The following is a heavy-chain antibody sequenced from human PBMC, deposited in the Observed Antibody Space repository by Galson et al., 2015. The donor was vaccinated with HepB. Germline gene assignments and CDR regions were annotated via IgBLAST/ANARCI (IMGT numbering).Heavy chain of an antibody. V-gene: IGHV4-59*08. Sequence: LSLTCTVSGGSISFYYWSWIRQPPGKGLEWIGYIYYSGSTNYNPSLKSRVTISVDTSKNQISLNLSSVTAADTAVYYCARHPRYSSNFVDYWGQGTLVTVSS. CDR3: ARHPRYSSNFVDY. D-gene: IGHD6-13*01. J-gene: IGHJ4*02. CDR1: GGSISFYY. CDR2: IYYSGST.